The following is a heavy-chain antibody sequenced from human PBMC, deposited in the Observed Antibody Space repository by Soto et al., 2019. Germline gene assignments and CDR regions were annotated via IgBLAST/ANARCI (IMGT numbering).Heavy chain of an antibody. J-gene: IGHJ4*02. V-gene: IGHV4-30-4*01. CDR1: GGSISSGDYY. D-gene: IGHD3-22*01. Sequence: SETLSLTCTVSGGSISSGDYYWSWIRQPPGKGLEWIGYIYYSGSTYYNPSLKSRVTISVDTSKNQFSLKLSSVTAADTAVYYCAREVGYYVSSGYFTYYFDYWRQGALVTVSS. CDR2: IYYSGST. CDR3: AREVGYYVSSGYFTYYFDY.